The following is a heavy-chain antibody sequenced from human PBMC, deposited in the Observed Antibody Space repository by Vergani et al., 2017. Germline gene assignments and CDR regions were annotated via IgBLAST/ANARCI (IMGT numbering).Heavy chain of an antibody. V-gene: IGHV3-23*01. Sequence: EVQLLESGGGLVQPGGSLRLSCAASGFTFSSYAMSWVRQAPGKGLEWVPAISGSGGSTYYADSVKGRFTISRDNSKNTLYLQMNSLRAEDTAVYYCAKDLPEGIAAAGPFYYYYYYMDVWGKGTTVTVSS. CDR2: ISGSGGST. J-gene: IGHJ6*03. CDR1: GFTFSSYA. D-gene: IGHD6-13*01. CDR3: AKDLPEGIAAAGPFYYYYYYMDV.